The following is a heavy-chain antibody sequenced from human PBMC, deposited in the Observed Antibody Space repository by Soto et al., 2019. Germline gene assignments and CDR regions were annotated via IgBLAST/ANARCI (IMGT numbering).Heavy chain of an antibody. V-gene: IGHV4-39*01. CDR1: GGSISSSSYY. D-gene: IGHD3-10*01. CDR3: ARRYYYGSGSYLPLGWYYYGMDV. J-gene: IGHJ6*02. CDR2: IYYSGST. Sequence: SETLSLTCTVSGGSISSSSYYWGWIRQPPGKGLEWIGSIYYSGSTYYNPSLKSRVTISVDTSKNQFSLKLSSVTAADTAVYYCARRYYYGSGSYLPLGWYYYGMDVSGQGTTVTVSS.